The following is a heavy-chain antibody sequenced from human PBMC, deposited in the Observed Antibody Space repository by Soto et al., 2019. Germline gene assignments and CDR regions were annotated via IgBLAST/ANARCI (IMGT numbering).Heavy chain of an antibody. CDR1: GYTFTSYY. D-gene: IGHD6-19*01. J-gene: IGHJ6*02. V-gene: IGHV1-46*01. CDR2: INPSGGST. CDR3: ASALGVAGRDYYYYYGMDV. Sequence: ASVKVSCKASGYTFTSYYMHWVRQAPGQGLEWMGIINPSGGSTSYAQKFHGRVTMTRDTSTSTVYMELSSLRSEDTAVYYCASALGVAGRDYYYYYGMDVWGQGTTVTVSS.